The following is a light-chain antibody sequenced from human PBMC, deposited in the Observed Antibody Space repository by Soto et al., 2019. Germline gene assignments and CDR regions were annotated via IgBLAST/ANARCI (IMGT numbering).Light chain of an antibody. Sequence: ETVLTQSPGTLSLSPGERATLSCRASQSVSSSSLAWYQQRPGQAPRLLIYGTSSRATGIPDRFSGSGSGTDFTLTIRRLEPEDFAVYFCQRYGSSPLINCGQGTRREIK. J-gene: IGKJ5*01. CDR2: GTS. CDR3: QRYGSSPLIN. V-gene: IGKV3-20*01. CDR1: QSVSSSS.